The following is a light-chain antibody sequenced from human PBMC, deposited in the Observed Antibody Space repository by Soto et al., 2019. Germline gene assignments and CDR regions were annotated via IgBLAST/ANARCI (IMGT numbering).Light chain of an antibody. V-gene: IGKV3-15*01. CDR2: AAS. CDR3: QQYANWPKT. CDR1: QSVKSN. J-gene: IGKJ1*01. Sequence: EIVFTQSPATLSLSPGERATLSCRASQSVKSNLAWYQQKPGQAPRLLIYAASTRATGIPARFSGSGSETEFTLTISSLQSEDLAVYYCQQYANWPKTFGQGTKVDIK.